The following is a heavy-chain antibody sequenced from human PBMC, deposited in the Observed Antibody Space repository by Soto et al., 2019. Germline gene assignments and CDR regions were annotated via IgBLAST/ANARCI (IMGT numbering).Heavy chain of an antibody. CDR2: IYFRGST. CDR1: GGSISSYY. J-gene: IGHJ4*02. Sequence: SETLSLTCTVSGGSISSYYWSWIRQPPGKGLEWIGYIYFRGSTNYNPSLKIRVTISVDPSQNQFSLKLSSVTAADTAVYYCARGAAGAKYWGQGTLVTVSS. CDR3: ARGAAGAKY. D-gene: IGHD6-13*01. V-gene: IGHV4-59*12.